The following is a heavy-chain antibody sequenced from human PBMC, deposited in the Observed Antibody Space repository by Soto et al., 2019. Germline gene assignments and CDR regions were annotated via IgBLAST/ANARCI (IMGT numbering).Heavy chain of an antibody. J-gene: IGHJ6*02. Sequence: QVQLVESGGGVVQPGRSLRLSCAASGFTFSSYGMHWVRQAPGKGLEWVAVISYDGSNKYYADSVKGRFTISRDNSKNTXXLQMNSLRAEDTAVYYCAKAGPVDYAVNYYYGMDVWGQGTTVTVSS. V-gene: IGHV3-30*18. CDR3: AKAGPVDYAVNYYYGMDV. CDR2: ISYDGSNK. CDR1: GFTFSSYG. D-gene: IGHD4-17*01.